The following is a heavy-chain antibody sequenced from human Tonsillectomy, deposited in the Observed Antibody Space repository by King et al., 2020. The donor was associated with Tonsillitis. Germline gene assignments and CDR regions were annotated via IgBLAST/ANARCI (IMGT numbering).Heavy chain of an antibody. V-gene: IGHV7-4-1*02. CDR1: GYTFTSYA. CDR3: ARGSQTMVRGVHQPFKPGDYGMDV. J-gene: IGHJ6*02. D-gene: IGHD3-10*01. CDR2: INTNTGNP. Sequence: QLVQSGSELKKPGASVKVSCKASGYTFTSYAMNWVRQAPGQGLEWMGWINTNTGNPTYAQGFTGRFVFSLDTSVTTAYLQISSLKAEDTAVDYCARGSQTMVRGVHQPFKPGDYGMDVWGQGTTVTVSS.